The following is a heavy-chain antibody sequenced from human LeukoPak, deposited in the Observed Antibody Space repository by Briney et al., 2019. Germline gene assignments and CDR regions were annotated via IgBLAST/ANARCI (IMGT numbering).Heavy chain of an antibody. CDR1: GGSISSYY. CDR2: IYYSGST. J-gene: IGHJ5*02. CDR3: ARDTYYDILTGSGWFDP. V-gene: IGHV4-59*01. Sequence: TSETLSLTCTVSGGSISSYYWSWIRQPPGKGLEWIGYIYYSGSTNYNPSLKSRVTISVDTSKNQFSLKLSSVTAADTAVYYCARDTYYDILTGSGWFDPWGQGTLVTVSS. D-gene: IGHD3-9*01.